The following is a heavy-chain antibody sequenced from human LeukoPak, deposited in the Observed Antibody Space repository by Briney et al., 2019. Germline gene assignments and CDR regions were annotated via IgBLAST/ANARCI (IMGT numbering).Heavy chain of an antibody. Sequence: SETLSLTCTVSGGSISSYYWSWIRQPPGKGLEWIGYIYYSGSTNYNPSLKSRVTISVDTSKNQFSLKLSSVTAADTAVYYCARHKTGYSSGWYSDYWGQGTLVTVSS. CDR2: IYYSGST. CDR3: ARHKTGYSSGWYSDY. D-gene: IGHD6-19*01. V-gene: IGHV4-59*08. CDR1: GGSISSYY. J-gene: IGHJ4*02.